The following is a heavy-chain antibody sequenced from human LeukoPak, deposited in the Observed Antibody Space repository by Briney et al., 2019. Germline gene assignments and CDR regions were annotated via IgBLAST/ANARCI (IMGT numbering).Heavy chain of an antibody. CDR1: GGSISSYY. J-gene: IGHJ4*02. D-gene: IGHD4-23*01. V-gene: IGHV4-59*01. CDR3: ARDYGGKSDY. Sequence: PSETLSLTCTVSGGSISSYYWSWTRQPPGKGLEWIGYIYYSGSTNYNPSLKSRVTISVDTSMNQFSLKLSSVTAADAAVYYCARDYGGKSDYWGQGTLVTVSS. CDR2: IYYSGST.